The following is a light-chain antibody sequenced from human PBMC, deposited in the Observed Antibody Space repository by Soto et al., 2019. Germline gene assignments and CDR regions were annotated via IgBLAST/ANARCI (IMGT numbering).Light chain of an antibody. V-gene: IGKV3-15*01. Sequence: EIGMTQSPATLSVSPGERATLSCRASQSVSSNLAWYQQKPGQAPRPLIYGASTRATGIPARFSGSGSGTEFTLTISSLQSEDFAVYYCQQYNNWPISFGQGTRLEIK. J-gene: IGKJ5*01. CDR2: GAS. CDR1: QSVSSN. CDR3: QQYNNWPIS.